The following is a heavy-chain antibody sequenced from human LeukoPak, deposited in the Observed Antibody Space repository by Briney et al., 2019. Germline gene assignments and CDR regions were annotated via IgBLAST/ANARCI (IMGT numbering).Heavy chain of an antibody. J-gene: IGHJ6*02. V-gene: IGHV4-34*01. CDR2: INHSGST. Sequence: SETLSLTCAVYGGSFSGYYWSWIRQPPGKGLEWIGDINHSGSTNYHPSLMSRVTISVDTSKHQFSLKLSSVTAADTAVYYCARDVVRGVIKYYYYGMDVWGQGTTVTVSS. CDR3: ARDVVRGVIKYYYYGMDV. D-gene: IGHD3-10*01. CDR1: GGSFSGYY.